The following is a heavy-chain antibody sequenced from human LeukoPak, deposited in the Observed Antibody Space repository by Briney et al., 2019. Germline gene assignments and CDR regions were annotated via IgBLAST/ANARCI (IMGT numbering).Heavy chain of an antibody. Sequence: GGSLRLSCAASGFTFSSYAMSWVRQAPGKGLEWVSAISGSGGSTYYADSVKGRFTISRDNSKNTLYLQMNSLRAEDTAVYYCAEAYCTNGVCPPAFYYMDVWGKGTTVTVSS. CDR1: GFTFSSYA. V-gene: IGHV3-23*01. J-gene: IGHJ6*03. CDR3: AEAYCTNGVCPPAFYYMDV. CDR2: ISGSGGST. D-gene: IGHD2-8*01.